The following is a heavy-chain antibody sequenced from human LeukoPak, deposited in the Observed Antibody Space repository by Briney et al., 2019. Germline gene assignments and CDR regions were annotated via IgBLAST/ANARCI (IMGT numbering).Heavy chain of an antibody. Sequence: GGSLRLSCAASGFMFSNNWMSWVRQAPGTGLEWVANIKQDGSDRNYVTSVRGRFTISRDNAESSLYLQMNSLRVEDTAVYYCVRNLAVAGTCFDSWGQGTLVTVSS. CDR2: IKQDGSDR. CDR1: GFMFSNNW. D-gene: IGHD6-19*01. CDR3: VRNLAVAGTCFDS. V-gene: IGHV3-7*03. J-gene: IGHJ4*02.